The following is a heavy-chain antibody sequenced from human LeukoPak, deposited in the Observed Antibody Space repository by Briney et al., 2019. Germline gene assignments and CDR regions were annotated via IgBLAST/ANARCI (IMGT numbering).Heavy chain of an antibody. J-gene: IGHJ6*02. V-gene: IGHV3-9*01. D-gene: IGHD5-12*01. CDR2: ISWNSGSI. Sequence: PGGSLRLSCAASGFTFDDYAMHWVRQAPGKGLEWVSGISWNSGSIGYADSVKGRFTTSRDNAKNSLYLQMNSLRAEDTAVYYCALVAPPQPLTGMDVWGQGTTVTVSS. CDR3: ALVAPPQPLTGMDV. CDR1: GFTFDDYA.